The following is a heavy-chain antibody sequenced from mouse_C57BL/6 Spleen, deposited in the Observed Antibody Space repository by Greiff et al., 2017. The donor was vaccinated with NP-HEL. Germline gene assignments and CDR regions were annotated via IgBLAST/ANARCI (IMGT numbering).Heavy chain of an antibody. J-gene: IGHJ2*01. CDR1: GFNIKDDY. V-gene: IGHV14-4*01. CDR3: TTGLNYPDY. CDR2: IDPENGDT. Sequence: EVQLQQSGAELVRPGASVKLSCTASGFNIKDDYMHWVKQRPEQGLEWIGWIDPENGDTEYASKFQGKATITADTSSNTAYLQLSSLTSEDTTVYYCTTGLNYPDYWGQGTTLTVSS.